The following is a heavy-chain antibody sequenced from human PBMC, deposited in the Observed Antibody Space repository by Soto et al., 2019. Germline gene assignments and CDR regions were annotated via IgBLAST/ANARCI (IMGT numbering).Heavy chain of an antibody. J-gene: IGHJ4*02. CDR1: VASTSSGGFF. Sequence: SETFSLTCAVSVASTSSGGFFWSWFRQSPGKGREGICSISTLEYTYFNPSFKSRPPISIDRTRKQFSLKLSAVTAADMDAYYCARGGGDDSFDYWGQGNLVTVSS. CDR2: ISTLEYT. CDR3: ARGGGDDSFDY. D-gene: IGHD5-12*01. V-gene: IGHV4-30-2*06.